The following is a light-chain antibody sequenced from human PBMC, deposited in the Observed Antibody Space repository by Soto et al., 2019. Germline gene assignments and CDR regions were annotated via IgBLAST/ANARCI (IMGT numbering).Light chain of an antibody. CDR3: QQYDKWPWT. CDR2: GAS. V-gene: IGKV3-15*01. J-gene: IGKJ1*01. Sequence: EIVMTQSPATLSVSPGERATLSCRASQSVSSNLAWYQQKPGQAPRLLMYGASSRATGVPARFSGSGSGTEFTLSISSLQSEDFAFYYCQQYDKWPWTFGQGTKVEIK. CDR1: QSVSSN.